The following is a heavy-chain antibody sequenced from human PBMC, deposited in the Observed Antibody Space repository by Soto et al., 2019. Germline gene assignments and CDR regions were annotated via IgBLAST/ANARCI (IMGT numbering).Heavy chain of an antibody. CDR1: VDSFSVYF. CDR3: ARGADATLSPNFDY. V-gene: IGHV4-34*01. J-gene: IGHJ4*02. CDR2: ITEGGTT. Sequence: PSETLCLACAVHVDSFSVYFWTWIRQPPGKGLEWIAEITEGGTTNYSPSLKSRVSIAVDSSKRQFSLTLSSVTAADTAMYYCARGADATLSPNFDYWRQGSLVTVSS.